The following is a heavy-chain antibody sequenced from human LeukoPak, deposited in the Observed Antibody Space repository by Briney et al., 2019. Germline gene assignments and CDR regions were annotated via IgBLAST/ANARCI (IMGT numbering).Heavy chain of an antibody. J-gene: IGHJ4*02. CDR3: ARVTQTDYDFDY. Sequence: RASVKVSCKASGGTFSSYAISWVRQAPGQGLEWMGGIIPIFGTANYAQKFQGRVTITADESTSTAYMELSSLRSEDTAVYYCARVTQTDYDFDYWGQGTLVTVSS. V-gene: IGHV1-69*13. CDR1: GGTFSSYA. CDR2: IIPIFGTA. D-gene: IGHD4-17*01.